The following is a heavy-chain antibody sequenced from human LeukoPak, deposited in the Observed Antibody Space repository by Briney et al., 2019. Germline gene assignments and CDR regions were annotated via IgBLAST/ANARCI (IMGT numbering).Heavy chain of an antibody. CDR1: GYTFTSYG. V-gene: IGHV1-18*01. D-gene: IGHD4-17*01. CDR3: AKDGRGTTVYHFGH. Sequence: GASVKVSCKASGYTFTSYGISWVRQAPGQGLEWMGWISAYNGNTNYAQKLQGRVTMTTDTSTSTAYMELRSLRSDDTAVYYCAKDGRGTTVYHFGHWGQGTLVTVSS. J-gene: IGHJ4*02. CDR2: ISAYNGNT.